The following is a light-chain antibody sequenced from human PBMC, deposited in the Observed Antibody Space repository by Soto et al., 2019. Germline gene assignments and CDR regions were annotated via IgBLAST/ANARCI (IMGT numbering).Light chain of an antibody. CDR1: QCISSSF. Sequence: EIVLTQSPGILSLSPGERASLSCGASQCISSSFLAWYQQRPGQAPRLLIYGASSRATGIPDRFSGTGSETDFTLTIRRLEPEDFAVYYCQHYSSSPTTFGQGTKVDIK. V-gene: IGKV3-20*01. J-gene: IGKJ1*01. CDR3: QHYSSSPTT. CDR2: GAS.